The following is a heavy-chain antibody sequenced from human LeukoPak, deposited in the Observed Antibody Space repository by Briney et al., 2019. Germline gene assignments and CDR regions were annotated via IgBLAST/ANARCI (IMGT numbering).Heavy chain of an antibody. CDR3: ARRYDFWSGYPPPLDY. CDR2: INHSGST. Sequence: SETLSLTCAVYGGSFSGYYWSWIRQPPGKGLEWIGEINHSGSTNYNPSLKSRVTISVDTSKKQFSLKLSSVTPADTAVYYCARRYDFWSGYPPPLDYWGQGTLVTVSS. D-gene: IGHD3-3*01. CDR1: GGSFSGYY. V-gene: IGHV4-34*01. J-gene: IGHJ4*02.